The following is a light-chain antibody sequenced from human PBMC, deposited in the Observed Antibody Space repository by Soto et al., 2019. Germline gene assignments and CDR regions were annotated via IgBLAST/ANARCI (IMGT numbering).Light chain of an antibody. V-gene: IGLV1-40*01. J-gene: IGLJ1*01. Sequence: SVLTQPPSVSGAPGQRVSISCTGSTSNIGAPYDVHWYQHLPGTAPKLLIYGDNNRPSGVSYRFSGSKSDYTASLTISGLQAEDEADYYCSSYSTSFFYVFGTGTKVTV. CDR1: TSNIGAPYD. CDR3: SSYSTSFFYV. CDR2: GDN.